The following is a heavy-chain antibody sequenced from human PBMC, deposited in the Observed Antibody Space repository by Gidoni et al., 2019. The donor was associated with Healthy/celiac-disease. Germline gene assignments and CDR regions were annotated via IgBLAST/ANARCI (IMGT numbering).Heavy chain of an antibody. CDR1: VGPIRSSSYY. D-gene: IGHD2-2*01. J-gene: IGHJ4*02. Sequence: QLQLQASGPGLVKPSETLSLTCTVSVGPIRSSSYYWGWIRQPPGKGLAWIGSIYYSGSTYYNPALKSRVTISVDTSKNQFSLKLSSVTAADTAVYYCARQGGYCSSTSCSTRHYYFDYWGQGTLVTVSS. V-gene: IGHV4-39*01. CDR3: ARQGGYCSSTSCSTRHYYFDY. CDR2: IYYSGST.